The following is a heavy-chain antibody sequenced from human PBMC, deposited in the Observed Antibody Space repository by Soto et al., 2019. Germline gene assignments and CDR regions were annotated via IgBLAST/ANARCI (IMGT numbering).Heavy chain of an antibody. CDR3: AREMGACSDSSCYPGPYDS. V-gene: IGHV3-48*02. J-gene: IGHJ5*02. Sequence: GGSLRLSCAASGLTFTSYSMNWVRQAPGQGLEWVSYITSKSTTIKYADSVKGRFTVSRDNAKNSLYLQLNSLRDEDTAVYYCAREMGACSDSSCYPGPYDSWGQGTLVTVSS. D-gene: IGHD3-16*01. CDR1: GLTFTSYS. CDR2: ITSKSTTI.